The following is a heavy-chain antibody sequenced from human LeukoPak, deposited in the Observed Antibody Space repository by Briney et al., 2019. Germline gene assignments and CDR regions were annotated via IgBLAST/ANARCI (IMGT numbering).Heavy chain of an antibody. J-gene: IGHJ3*02. V-gene: IGHV4-4*02. D-gene: IGHD2-15*01. CDR1: GGSISSSNW. CDR3: ATVVAATGDAFDI. CDR2: IYHSGST. Sequence: PSETLSLTCAVSGGSISSSNWWSWVRQPPGKGLEWIGEIYHSGSTNYNPSLKSRVTISVDTSKNQFSLKLSSVTAADTAVYYCATVVAATGDAFDIWGQGTMVTVSS.